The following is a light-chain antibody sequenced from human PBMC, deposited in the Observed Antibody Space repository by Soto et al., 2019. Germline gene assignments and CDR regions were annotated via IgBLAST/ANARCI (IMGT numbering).Light chain of an antibody. Sequence: DIQMTQSPSTLSSSVGYRVTITCRSSHSISSWLAWYQQKAGKAHKALISHASRLRSGVQSRFSGGGSGTEFTLTISSLQPDDFATYYCQQYNTYSTFGQGTRLEIK. CDR3: QQYNTYST. V-gene: IGKV1-5*01. J-gene: IGKJ5*01. CDR1: HSISSW. CDR2: HAS.